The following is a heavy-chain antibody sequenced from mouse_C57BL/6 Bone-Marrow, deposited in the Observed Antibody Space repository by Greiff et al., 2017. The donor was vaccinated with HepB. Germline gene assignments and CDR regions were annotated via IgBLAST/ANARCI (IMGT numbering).Heavy chain of an antibody. J-gene: IGHJ2*01. CDR2: ISSGGSYN. V-gene: IGHV5-6*02. CDR1: GFTLSSYG. CDR3: ARQGITTVVATLYYFDY. D-gene: IGHD1-1*01. Sequence: DVKLVESGGDLVKPGGSLKLSCAASGFTLSSYGMSWVRQTPDKRLEWVATISSGGSYNYSPDSVKGRFTIYRENAKNTLYLQMSSLKSEDTALYYCARQGITTVVATLYYFDYWGQGTTLTVSS.